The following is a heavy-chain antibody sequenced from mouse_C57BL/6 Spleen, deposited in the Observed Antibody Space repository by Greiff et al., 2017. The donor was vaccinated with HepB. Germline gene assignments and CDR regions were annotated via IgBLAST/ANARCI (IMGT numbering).Heavy chain of an antibody. CDR3: AKGYYGSSLYAMDY. V-gene: IGHV1-52*01. Sequence: VQLQQPGAELVRPGSSVKLSCKASGYTFTSYWMHWVKQRPIQGLEWIGNIDPSDSETHYNQKFKDKATLTVDKSSSTAYMQLSSLTSEDSAVYYSAKGYYGSSLYAMDYWGQGTSVTVSS. J-gene: IGHJ4*01. CDR2: IDPSDSET. D-gene: IGHD1-1*01. CDR1: GYTFTSYW.